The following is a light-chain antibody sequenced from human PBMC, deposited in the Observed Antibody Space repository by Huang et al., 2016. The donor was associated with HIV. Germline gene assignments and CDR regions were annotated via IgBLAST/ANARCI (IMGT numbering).Light chain of an antibody. Sequence: DIQMTQSPSSLSASVGDRVIITCRASQAINTYLNWYHQKLGKAPNLLISAVSSLQSGVPSRFSGSGAGTDITLTISSLQPEDFATYYCQQGFSTPYTFGQGTKVEI. CDR2: AVS. CDR3: QQGFSTPYT. CDR1: QAINTY. V-gene: IGKV1-39*01. J-gene: IGKJ2*01.